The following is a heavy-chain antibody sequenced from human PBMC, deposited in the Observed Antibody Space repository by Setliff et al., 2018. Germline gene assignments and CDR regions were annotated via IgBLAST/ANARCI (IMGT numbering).Heavy chain of an antibody. V-gene: IGHV3-23*01. D-gene: IGHD2-21*02. CDR3: ARRGGTACGRAFDR. Sequence: PGESLKISCAASGFTFSSYAMSWVRQAPGKEPEWVSTITDSGRTTYYGPSLRGRFTISRDNSRNTLYLQMNSLRAEDAAIYYCARRGGTACGRAFDRGGQGRMVT. CDR1: GFTFSSYA. J-gene: IGHJ3*02. CDR2: ITDSGRTT.